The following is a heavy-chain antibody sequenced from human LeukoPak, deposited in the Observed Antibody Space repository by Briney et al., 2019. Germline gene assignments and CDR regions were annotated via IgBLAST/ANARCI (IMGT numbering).Heavy chain of an antibody. D-gene: IGHD1-26*01. CDR1: GFTFSSHG. Sequence: GGSLRLSCVTSGFTFSSHGMHGVRQAPDRGLEWVSYIRFDGTNIHYPDSVRGRFAVSRDNSKNTLYLQMNSLRVEDTAVYFCAKEGGKGASVWGQGTLVTVSS. CDR2: IRFDGTNI. J-gene: IGHJ4*02. V-gene: IGHV3-30*02. CDR3: AKEGGKGASV.